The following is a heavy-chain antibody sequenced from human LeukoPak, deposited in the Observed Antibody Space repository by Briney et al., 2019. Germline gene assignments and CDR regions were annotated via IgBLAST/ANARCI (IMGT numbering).Heavy chain of an antibody. CDR3: ARDPNYYDSSGCDY. J-gene: IGHJ4*02. D-gene: IGHD3-22*01. CDR2: IWYDGSNK. V-gene: IGHV3-33*01. Sequence: GGSLRLSCAASGFTFSSYGMHWVRQAPGKGLEWVAVIWYDGSNKYCADSVKGRFTISRDNSKNTLYLQMNSLRAEDTAVYYCARDPNYYDSSGCDYWGQGTLVTVSS. CDR1: GFTFSSYG.